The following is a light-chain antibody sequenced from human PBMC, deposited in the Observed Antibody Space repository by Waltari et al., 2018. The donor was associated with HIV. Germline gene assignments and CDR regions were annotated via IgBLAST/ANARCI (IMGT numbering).Light chain of an antibody. J-gene: IGLJ3*02. V-gene: IGLV1-51*01. CDR3: GTWDSSLSAV. Sequence: QSVLTQPPSVSAAPGQTVTIYCSGSSSNIGNHDVSGYQQPPGTAPKPPSYVNPKRPSGTPDRFSGSKSCTSATRGITGLQTGDEADYYCGTWDSSLSAVFGGGTKLTVL. CDR1: SSNIGNHD. CDR2: VNP.